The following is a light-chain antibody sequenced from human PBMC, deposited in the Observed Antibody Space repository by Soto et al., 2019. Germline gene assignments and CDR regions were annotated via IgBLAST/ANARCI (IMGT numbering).Light chain of an antibody. J-gene: IGKJ1*01. CDR1: QTISSW. V-gene: IGKV1-5*03. CDR3: QHYNSYSEA. Sequence: DIQLKMSASALSVSVRDRVTITCLASQTISSWLAWYQQKPGKAPKLLIYKASTLKSGVPSRFSGSGSGTEFTLTISSLQPDDFATYYCQHYNSYSEAFGQGTKVDIK. CDR2: KAS.